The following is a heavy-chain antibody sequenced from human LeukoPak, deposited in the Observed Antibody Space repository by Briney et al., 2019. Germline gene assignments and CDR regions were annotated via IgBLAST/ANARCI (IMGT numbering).Heavy chain of an antibody. CDR3: ARHGWGVVPAAIRHFDY. CDR2: IYYSGST. D-gene: IGHD2-2*02. Sequence: SETLSLSCTVSGGSISSSSYYWGWIRQPPGKGLEWIGSIYYSGSTYYNPSLKSRVTISVDTSKNQFSLKLSSVTAADTAVYYCARHGWGVVPAAIRHFDYWGQGTLVTVSS. J-gene: IGHJ4*02. CDR1: GGSISSSSYY. V-gene: IGHV4-39*01.